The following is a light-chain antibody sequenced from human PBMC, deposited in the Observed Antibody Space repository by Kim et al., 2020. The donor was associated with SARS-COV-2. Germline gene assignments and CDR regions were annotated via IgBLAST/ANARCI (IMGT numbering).Light chain of an antibody. CDR1: RGSIASNY. CDR2: EDN. J-gene: IGLJ2*01. Sequence: TVTISCTRSRGSIASNYVQWYQQRPGSAPTTVIYEDNQKPSGVPARFSGSIDSSSNSASLTISGLKTEDEAVYYCQSYDSSSPCVFGGGTQLTVL. CDR3: QSYDSSSPCV. V-gene: IGLV6-57*03.